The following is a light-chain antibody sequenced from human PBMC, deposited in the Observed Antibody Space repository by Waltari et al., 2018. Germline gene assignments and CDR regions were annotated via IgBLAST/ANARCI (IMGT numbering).Light chain of an antibody. J-gene: IGKJ5*01. CDR3: QQSYSTPFT. V-gene: IGKV1-39*01. Sequence: DILMTQSPSSLSASVGDRASIPCRASQSSKTYLNWYQQKPGKAPKLLIYAASSLQSGVPSGFSGSGSGTDFTLTISSLQPEDFATYYCQQSYSTPFTFGQGTRLEIK. CDR1: QSSKTY. CDR2: AAS.